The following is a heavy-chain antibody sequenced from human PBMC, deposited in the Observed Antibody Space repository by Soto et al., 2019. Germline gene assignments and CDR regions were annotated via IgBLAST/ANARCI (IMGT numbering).Heavy chain of an antibody. J-gene: IGHJ4*02. D-gene: IGHD6-19*01. V-gene: IGHV3-23*01. CDR3: AGFAGQWLALGSY. CDR2: ISGSGGST. CDR1: GFTFSSYA. Sequence: EVQLLESGGGLVQPGGSLRLSCAASGFTFSSYAMSWVRQAPGKGLEWVSAISGSGGSTYYADSVKGRFTISRDNSKNTLYLQMNRLRAEDTAVYYCAGFAGQWLALGSYWGQGTLVTVCS.